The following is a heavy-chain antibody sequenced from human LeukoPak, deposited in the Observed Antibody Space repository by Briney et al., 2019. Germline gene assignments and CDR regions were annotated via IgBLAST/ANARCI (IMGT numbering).Heavy chain of an antibody. V-gene: IGHV4-30-4*08. Sequence: SQTLSLTCTVSGGSISSGDHYWSWIRQPPGKGLEWIGYIYYSGSTYYNPSLKSRVTISVDTSKNQFSLKLSSVTAADTAVYYCARVGRGLRVRSFDYWGQGTLVTVSS. CDR1: GGSISSGDHY. CDR2: IYYSGST. CDR3: ARVGRGLRVRSFDY. D-gene: IGHD4-17*01. J-gene: IGHJ4*02.